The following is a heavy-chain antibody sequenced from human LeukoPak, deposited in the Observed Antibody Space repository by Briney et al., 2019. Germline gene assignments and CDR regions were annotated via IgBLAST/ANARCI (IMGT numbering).Heavy chain of an antibody. V-gene: IGHV3-30*03. CDR1: GFTFSSYG. CDR2: ISYDGSNK. Sequence: GGALRLSCAASGFTFSSYGMHWVRQAPGKGLEGVAVISYDGSNKYCAGSVKGRFTISRDNSKNTLYLQMNSLRAEDTAVYYCGHNLVGDYGPGGNYWGQGPLVTVSS. J-gene: IGHJ4*02. D-gene: IGHD3-10*01. CDR3: GHNLVGDYGPGGNY.